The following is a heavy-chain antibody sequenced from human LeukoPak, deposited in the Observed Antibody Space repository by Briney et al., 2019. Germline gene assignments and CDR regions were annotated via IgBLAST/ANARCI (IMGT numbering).Heavy chain of an antibody. CDR3: ARDGRGYSYHNWFDP. J-gene: IGHJ5*02. D-gene: IGHD5-18*01. V-gene: IGHV3-21*01. Sequence: GGSLRLSCAASGFTFSSYSMNWVRQAPGKGLEWVSSISSSSSYIYYADSVNGRFTISRDNAKNSLYLQMNSLRAEDTAVYYCARDGRGYSYHNWFDPWGQGTLVTVSS. CDR2: ISSSSSYI. CDR1: GFTFSSYS.